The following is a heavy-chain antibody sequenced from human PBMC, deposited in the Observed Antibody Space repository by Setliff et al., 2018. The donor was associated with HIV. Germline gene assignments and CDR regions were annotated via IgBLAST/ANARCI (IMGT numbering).Heavy chain of an antibody. CDR1: GGSMNNYY. D-gene: IGHD3-16*01. CDR2: IYENAYA. V-gene: IGHV4-59*01. Sequence: SETLSLTCTVSGGSMNNYYWNWIRQTPGKGLEWIGYIYENAYAHYTVSLRSRVTVSMDTSKNQFSLTLRSVTAADRAVYYCAKGLRDYTIDFYLVGFDSWGQGAPVTVSS. CDR3: AKGLRDYTIDFYLVGFDS. J-gene: IGHJ4*02.